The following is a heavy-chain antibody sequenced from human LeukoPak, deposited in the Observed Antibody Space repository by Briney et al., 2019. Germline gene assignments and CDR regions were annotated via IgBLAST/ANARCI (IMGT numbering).Heavy chain of an antibody. CDR1: GFTFSSYG. D-gene: IGHD1-26*01. CDR2: IYSGGST. J-gene: IGHJ4*02. Sequence: GRSLRLSCAASGFTFSSYGMHWVRQAPGKGLEWVSVIYSGGSTYYADSVKGRFTISRDNSKNTLYLQMNSLRAEDTAVYYCARESISGSYYGYWGQGTLVTVSS. V-gene: IGHV3-NL1*01. CDR3: ARESISGSYYGY.